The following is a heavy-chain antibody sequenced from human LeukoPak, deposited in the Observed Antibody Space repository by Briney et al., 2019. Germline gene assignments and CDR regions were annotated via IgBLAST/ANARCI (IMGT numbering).Heavy chain of an antibody. CDR2: ITPSGGT. CDR1: GYTXTSYA. CDR3: ARDRYGDGFAHFDY. V-gene: IGHV1-2*02. Sequence: GASVKVSCKASGYTXTSYAMHWVRQAPGQGLEWMGWITPSGGTNYPQKFQGRVAITRDTSITTAYMDLSRLTSDDTAEYYCARDRYGDGFAHFDYWGQGALVTVSS. J-gene: IGHJ4*02. D-gene: IGHD5-24*01.